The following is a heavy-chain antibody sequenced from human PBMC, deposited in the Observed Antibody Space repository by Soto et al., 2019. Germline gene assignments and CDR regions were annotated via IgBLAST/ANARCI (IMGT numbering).Heavy chain of an antibody. V-gene: IGHV1-69*02. J-gene: IGHJ6*02. D-gene: IGHD3-9*01. CDR2: IIPILGIA. CDR1: GGTFSSYT. Sequence: ASVKVSCKASGGTFSSYTISWVRQAPGQGLEWMGRIIPILGIANYAQKFQGRVTITADKSTSTAYMELSSLRSEDTAVYYCARGRYDILTGYLVPYYYGRDVWGQGTTVTVSS. CDR3: ARGRYDILTGYLVPYYYGRDV.